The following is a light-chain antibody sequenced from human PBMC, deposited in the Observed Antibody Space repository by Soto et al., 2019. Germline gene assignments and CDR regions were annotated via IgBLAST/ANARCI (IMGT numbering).Light chain of an antibody. CDR2: EVS. CDR1: SSDVGSYNL. CDR3: CSYAGSRNV. V-gene: IGLV2-23*02. Sequence: QSVLTQPASVSGSPGQSITISCTGTSSDVGSYNLVSWYQQHPGKAPKLMIYEVSKRPSGVSSRFSGSKSGNTASLTISGLQAEDEADYYCCSYAGSRNVFGTGTKVTVL. J-gene: IGLJ1*01.